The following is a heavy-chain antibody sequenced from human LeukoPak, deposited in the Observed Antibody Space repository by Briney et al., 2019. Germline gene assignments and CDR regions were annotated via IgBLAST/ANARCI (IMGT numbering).Heavy chain of an antibody. CDR3: VRGGGFDP. V-gene: IGHV1-18*01. CDR1: GDNFTTYG. Sequence: ASVKVSCKASGDNFTTYGINWVRQAPGQGLEWMGWISAYNGNSNSAQKFQGRVTMTTEISTSTPYMELRNLTSDDTAVYYCVRGGGFDPWGQGTLVTVSS. D-gene: IGHD3-10*01. CDR2: ISAYNGNS. J-gene: IGHJ5*02.